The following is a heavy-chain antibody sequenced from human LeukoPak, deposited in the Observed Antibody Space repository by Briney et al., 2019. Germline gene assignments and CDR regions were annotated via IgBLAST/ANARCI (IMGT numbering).Heavy chain of an antibody. CDR3: ATHPIRDGFGNAFDI. Sequence: GESLKISCKVSGYRSTTYWIAWVRQMSGRGLEWMGVIHPGDSDTRYNPSFQGRVTISVDKSTTTAYLQYNSLGPSDTAIYYCATHPIRDGFGNAFDIWGQGTLVTVSS. J-gene: IGHJ3*02. V-gene: IGHV5-51*01. CDR2: IHPGDSDT. D-gene: IGHD5-24*01. CDR1: GYRSTTYW.